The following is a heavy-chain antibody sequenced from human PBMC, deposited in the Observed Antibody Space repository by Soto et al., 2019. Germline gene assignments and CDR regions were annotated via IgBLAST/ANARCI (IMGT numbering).Heavy chain of an antibody. Sequence: PSETLSLTCTVSGGSISSGDYCWSWIRQLPGKGLEWVGYIYYNGITYYNPSLKSRIAISVDTSKNQFSLKLSSVTAADTAVYYCARSVYYYDSPGSYFDYWGQGTLVTSPQ. CDR2: IYYNGIT. J-gene: IGHJ4*02. CDR1: GGSISSGDYC. V-gene: IGHV4-31*03. D-gene: IGHD3-22*01. CDR3: ARSVYYYDSPGSYFDY.